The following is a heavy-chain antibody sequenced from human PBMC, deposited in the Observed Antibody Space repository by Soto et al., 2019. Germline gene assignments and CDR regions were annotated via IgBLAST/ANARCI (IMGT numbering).Heavy chain of an antibody. V-gene: IGHV1-18*01. CDR2: ISAYNGNT. CDR1: GYTFTSYG. Sequence: GASVKVSCKASGYTFTSYGTSWVRQAPGQGLEWMGWISAYNGNTNYARKLQGRVTMTTDTSTSTAYMELRSLRSDDTAVYYCARDLGDSSGWYGEYFQHWGQGTLVTVSS. D-gene: IGHD6-19*01. CDR3: ARDLGDSSGWYGEYFQH. J-gene: IGHJ1*01.